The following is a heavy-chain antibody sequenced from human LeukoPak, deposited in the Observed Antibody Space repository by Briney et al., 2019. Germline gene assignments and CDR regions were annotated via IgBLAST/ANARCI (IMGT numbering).Heavy chain of an antibody. V-gene: IGHV4-38-2*01. CDR1: GYSISSGYY. CDR2: IYHSGST. D-gene: IGHD2-2*01. CDR3: ARPNYCSSTSCYPWFDP. Sequence: SETLSLTCAVSGYSISSGYYWGWIRQPPGKGLEWIGSIYHSGSTYYNPSLKSRVTISVDTSKNQFSLKLSSVTAADTAVYYCARPNYCSSTSCYPWFDPWGQGPLVTVSS. J-gene: IGHJ5*02.